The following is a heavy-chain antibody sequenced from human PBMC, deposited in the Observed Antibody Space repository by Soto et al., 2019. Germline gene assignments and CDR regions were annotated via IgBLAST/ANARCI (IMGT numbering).Heavy chain of an antibody. CDR1: GFTFISYG. V-gene: IGHV3-33*01. J-gene: IGHJ4*02. Sequence: GGSLRLSCAASGFTFISYGMHWVRQAPGKGLEWVAVIWYDGSNKYYADSVKGRFTISRDNSKNTLYLQMNSLRAEDTAVYYCARDRYYDSSGYTDYWGQGTLVTVSS. D-gene: IGHD3-22*01. CDR2: IWYDGSNK. CDR3: ARDRYYDSSGYTDY.